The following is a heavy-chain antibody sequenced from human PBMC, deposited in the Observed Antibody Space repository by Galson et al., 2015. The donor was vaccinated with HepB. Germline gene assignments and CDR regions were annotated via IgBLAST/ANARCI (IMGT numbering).Heavy chain of an antibody. D-gene: IGHD3-3*01. CDR2: ISGSSGAI. J-gene: IGHJ4*02. CDR1: GFTLSGQD. CDR3: ASGHFGY. Sequence: SLRLSCAASGFTLSGQDMSWVRQAPGRGLEWISYISGSSGAIYLADSVKGRFTISRDNAKNSLYLQMNSLRAEDTAVYYCASGHFGYWGQGILVTVSS. V-gene: IGHV3-48*04.